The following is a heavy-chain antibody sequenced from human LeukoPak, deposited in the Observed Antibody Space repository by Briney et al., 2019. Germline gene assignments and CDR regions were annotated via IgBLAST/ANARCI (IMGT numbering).Heavy chain of an antibody. CDR3: AREQGSGYYFGY. CDR1: GGTFSSYA. D-gene: IGHD3-22*01. Sequence: SVKVSCKASGGTFSSYAISWVRQAPGHGFEWMGGIIPIFGTANYAQKFQGRVTITADESTSTAYMELSSLRSEDTAVYYCAREQGSGYYFGYWGQGTLVTVSS. CDR2: IIPIFGTA. V-gene: IGHV1-69*13. J-gene: IGHJ4*02.